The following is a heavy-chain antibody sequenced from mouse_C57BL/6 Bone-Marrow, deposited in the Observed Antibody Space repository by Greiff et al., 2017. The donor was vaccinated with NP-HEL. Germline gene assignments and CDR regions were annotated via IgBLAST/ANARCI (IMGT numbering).Heavy chain of an antibody. D-gene: IGHD2-5*01. Sequence: VMLVESGPGLVAPSQSLSITCTVSGFSLTSYAISWVRQPPGKGLEWLGVIWTGGGTNYNSALKSRLSISKDNSKSQVFLKMNSLQTDDTARYYCARNTGSNYDYAMDYWGQGTSVTVSS. CDR2: IWTGGGT. J-gene: IGHJ4*01. CDR1: GFSLTSYA. V-gene: IGHV2-9-1*01. CDR3: ARNTGSNYDYAMDY.